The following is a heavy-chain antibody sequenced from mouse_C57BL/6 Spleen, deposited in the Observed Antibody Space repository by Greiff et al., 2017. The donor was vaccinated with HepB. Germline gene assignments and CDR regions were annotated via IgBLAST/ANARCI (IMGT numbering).Heavy chain of an antibody. CDR2: IDPETGGT. CDR1: GYTFTDYE. Sequence: QVQLQQSGAELVRPGASVTLSCKASGYTFTDYEMHWVKQTPVHGLEWIGAIDPETGGTAYNQKFKGKAILTADKSSSTAYMELRSLTSEDSAVYYCARSHGSSPYFDYWGQGTTLTVSS. CDR3: ARSHGSSPYFDY. D-gene: IGHD1-1*01. V-gene: IGHV1-15*01. J-gene: IGHJ2*01.